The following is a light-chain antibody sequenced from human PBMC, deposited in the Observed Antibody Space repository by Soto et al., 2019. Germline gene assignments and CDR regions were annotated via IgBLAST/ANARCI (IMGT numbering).Light chain of an antibody. CDR1: QGISNF. CDR3: QQYYSDTRK. V-gene: IGKV1-8*01. J-gene: IGKJ1*01. Sequence: AIRMTQSPSSLSASTGDRVTISCRASQGISNFLAWYQQKPGKAPKLLIYAASTLQSGVPSRFSGSGSGTDFTLTISCLQSEDFATYYCQQYYSDTRKFGQGTKVDIK. CDR2: AAS.